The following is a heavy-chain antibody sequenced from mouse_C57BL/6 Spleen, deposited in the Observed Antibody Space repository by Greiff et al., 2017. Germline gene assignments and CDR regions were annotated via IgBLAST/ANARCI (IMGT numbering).Heavy chain of an antibody. CDR2: IDPEDGET. Sequence: EVKLQESGAELVKPGASVKLSCTASGFNIKDYYMHWVKQRTEQGLEWIGRIDPEDGETKYAPKFPGKATITADTSSNTAYLQLSSLTSEDTAVYYCAHYYGSSWFAYWGQGTLVTVSA. J-gene: IGHJ3*01. CDR3: AHYYGSSWFAY. V-gene: IGHV14-2*01. D-gene: IGHD1-1*01. CDR1: GFNIKDYY.